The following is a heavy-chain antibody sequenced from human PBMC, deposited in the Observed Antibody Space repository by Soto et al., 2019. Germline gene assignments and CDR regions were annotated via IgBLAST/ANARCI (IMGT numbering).Heavy chain of an antibody. J-gene: IGHJ5*02. CDR1: GGTFSSYA. D-gene: IGHD6-13*01. V-gene: IGHV1-69*01. CDR3: AGERQLDREWFDP. CDR2: INPIFGTA. Sequence: QVQLVQSGAEVKQPGSSVKVSCKASGGTFSSYAISWVRQAPRQGLEWMGGINPIFGTANYAQKFQGRVTITANESTSTAYMELSSLGSEGTAVYYCAGERQLDREWFDPWGQGTLVTLSS.